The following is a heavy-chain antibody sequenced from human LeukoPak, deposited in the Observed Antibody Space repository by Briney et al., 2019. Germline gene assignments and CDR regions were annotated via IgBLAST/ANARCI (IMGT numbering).Heavy chain of an antibody. D-gene: IGHD6-19*01. J-gene: IGHJ4*02. CDR2: IYYSGST. CDR1: GGSISSSSYY. V-gene: IGHV4-39*01. CDR3: ARRSEGSSGWSYFDY. Sequence: SETLSLTCTVSGGSISSSSYYWGWICQPPGKGLEWIGRIYYSGSTYYNPSLKSRVTISVDTSKNQFSLKLSSVTAADTAVYYCARRSEGSSGWSYFDYWGQGTLVTVSS.